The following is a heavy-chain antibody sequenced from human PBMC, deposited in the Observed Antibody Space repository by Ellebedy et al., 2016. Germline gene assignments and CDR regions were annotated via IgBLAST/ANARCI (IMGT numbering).Heavy chain of an antibody. CDR2: IYHSGNT. J-gene: IGHJ5*02. CDR3: ARPALGHTNGARFDP. D-gene: IGHD2-8*01. V-gene: IGHV4-38-2*01. Sequence: SETLSLTCSVSGYSVNSGYYWGWIRQSPGKGLEWLGSIYHSGNTYYNPSLRGRVTISVDTSGTQFSLELSSVSAADTAVYYCARPALGHTNGARFDPWGQGTLVTVSS. CDR1: GYSVNSGYY.